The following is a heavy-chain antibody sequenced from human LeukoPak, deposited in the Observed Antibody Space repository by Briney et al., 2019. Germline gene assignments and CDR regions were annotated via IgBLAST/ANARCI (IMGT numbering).Heavy chain of an antibody. Sequence: GASVKVSCKASGYTFTSYGISWVRQAPGQGLEWMGWISAYNGNTNYAQKLQGRVTMTTDTSTSTAYMELRSLRSDDTAVYYCASSRVYYDSSRPFDYWGQGTLVTVSS. D-gene: IGHD3-22*01. CDR3: ASSRVYYDSSRPFDY. CDR1: GYTFTSYG. CDR2: ISAYNGNT. J-gene: IGHJ4*02. V-gene: IGHV1-18*01.